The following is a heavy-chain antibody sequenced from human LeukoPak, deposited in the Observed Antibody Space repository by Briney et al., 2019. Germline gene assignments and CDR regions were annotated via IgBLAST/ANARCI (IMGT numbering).Heavy chain of an antibody. Sequence: ASVKVSCKASGYTFTSYDINWVRQATGQGLEWMGWMNPNSGNTGYAQKFQGRVFMTRNTSISTAYMELSSLRSEDTAVYYCARVSPRFDAFDIWAKGQWSPSLQ. CDR2: MNPNSGNT. CDR3: ARVSPRFDAFDI. CDR1: GYTFTSYD. V-gene: IGHV1-8*01. J-gene: IGHJ3*02.